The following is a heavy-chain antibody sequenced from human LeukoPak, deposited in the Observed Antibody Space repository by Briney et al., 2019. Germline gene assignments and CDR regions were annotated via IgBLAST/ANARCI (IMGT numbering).Heavy chain of an antibody. J-gene: IGHJ4*02. D-gene: IGHD6-19*01. CDR1: GFTFSSYA. V-gene: IGHV3-23*01. CDR2: ISGSGGST. Sequence: GGSLKLSCAASGFTFSSYAMSWLRQAPRKGLEWVSAISGSGGSTYYANSVKGRFNISRDNQKNTLYLQMNSLTAGDTAVYYCAEQWLAKSHFDYWGQGTLVTVSS. CDR3: AEQWLAKSHFDY.